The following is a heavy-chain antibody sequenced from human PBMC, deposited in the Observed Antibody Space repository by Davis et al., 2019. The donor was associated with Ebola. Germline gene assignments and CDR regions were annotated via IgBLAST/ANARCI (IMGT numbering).Heavy chain of an antibody. CDR1: GFTLTTYW. Sequence: PGGSLRLSCAASGFTLTTYWMSWVRQAPGQGLEWVAKIKEDGSEKLEVDSVKGRFTISRDNAKDSLYLQMNSLRAEDTAVYYCARGSRNMDVWGQGTTVTVSS. CDR2: IKEDGSEK. V-gene: IGHV3-7*03. J-gene: IGHJ6*02. CDR3: ARGSRNMDV.